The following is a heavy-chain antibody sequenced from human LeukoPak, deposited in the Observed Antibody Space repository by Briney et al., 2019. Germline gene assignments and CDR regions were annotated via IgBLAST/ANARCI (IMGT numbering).Heavy chain of an antibody. V-gene: IGHV3-30*18. Sequence: GGSLRLSCAASGFTFSRSGIHWVRQAPGRGLEWVAVISYDERDEYYADSVKGRFTISRDNSKNTLYLQMNSLRAEDTAVYYCAKDSKGSRTYYDRYFDYWGQGTMVTVSS. CDR2: ISYDERDE. D-gene: IGHD3-10*01. J-gene: IGHJ4*02. CDR3: AKDSKGSRTYYDRYFDY. CDR1: GFTFSRSG.